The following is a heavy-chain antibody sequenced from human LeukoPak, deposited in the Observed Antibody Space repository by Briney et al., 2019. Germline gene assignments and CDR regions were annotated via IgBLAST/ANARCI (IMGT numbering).Heavy chain of an antibody. D-gene: IGHD1-26*01. J-gene: IGHJ3*02. Sequence: GGSLRLSCAASGFSFSSYEMNWVRQAPGKGLEWVSWISTSGSTLNYADSVKGRFTVSRDNARNSLYLQMNSLRDEDTAVFYCARGETRKDIWGLGTMVTVSS. V-gene: IGHV3-48*03. CDR2: ISTSGSTL. CDR1: GFSFSSYE. CDR3: ARGETRKDI.